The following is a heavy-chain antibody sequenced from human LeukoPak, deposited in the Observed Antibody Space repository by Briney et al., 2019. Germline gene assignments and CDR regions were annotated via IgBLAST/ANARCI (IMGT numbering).Heavy chain of an antibody. CDR3: ARDLRGYSGYDSDF. Sequence: GGSLRLSCAASGFTFSRYAMSWVRQAPAKGLEWVSVISGSGENTHYADSVKGRFTISRDNSKNTLYLQMNSLRAEDTAVYYCARDLRGYSGYDSDFWGQGTLVNVSS. J-gene: IGHJ4*02. CDR2: ISGSGENT. CDR1: GFTFSRYA. D-gene: IGHD5-12*01. V-gene: IGHV3-23*01.